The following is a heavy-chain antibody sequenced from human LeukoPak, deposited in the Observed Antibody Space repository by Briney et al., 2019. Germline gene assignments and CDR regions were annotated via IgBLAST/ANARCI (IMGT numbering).Heavy chain of an antibody. V-gene: IGHV4-59*01. Sequence: SETLSLTCTVSGGPFSSYYWSWIRQPPGKGLEWIGYIYDSGNTYYSPSLKSRVTMSLDTSKNQFTLKLNSVTAADTAVYYCARVSGSSSWLSYFDYWGQGTLVTVSS. CDR2: IYDSGNT. CDR1: GGPFSSYY. D-gene: IGHD6-13*01. J-gene: IGHJ4*02. CDR3: ARVSGSSSWLSYFDY.